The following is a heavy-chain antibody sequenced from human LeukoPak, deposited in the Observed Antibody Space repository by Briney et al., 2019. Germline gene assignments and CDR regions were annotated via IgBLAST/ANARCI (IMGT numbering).Heavy chain of an antibody. J-gene: IGHJ4*02. V-gene: IGHV3-43*02. Sequence: GGSLRLSCAAAGFNVAAYAMYWVRQPPGKSLEWVSLISGASDNKYSAASVKGRFTISRDNSKNSLFLQMNSLTTEDTALYYCAIAYESGSFYRAFAYWGQGALVTVSS. D-gene: IGHD3-10*01. CDR2: ISGASDNK. CDR1: GFNVAAYA. CDR3: AIAYESGSFYRAFAY.